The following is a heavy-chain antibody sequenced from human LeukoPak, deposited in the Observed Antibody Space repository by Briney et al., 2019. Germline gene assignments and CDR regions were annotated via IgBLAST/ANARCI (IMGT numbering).Heavy chain of an antibody. CDR3: ASGRFGLYYFDY. V-gene: IGHV4-59*08. CDR1: GGSISSYY. D-gene: IGHD3-10*01. Sequence: SETLSLTCTVSGGSISSYYWSWIRQPPGRGLEWIGYIYYSGSTNYNPSPKSRVTISVDTSKNQFSLKLSSVTAADTAVYYCASGRFGLYYFDYWGQGTLVTVSS. CDR2: IYYSGST. J-gene: IGHJ4*02.